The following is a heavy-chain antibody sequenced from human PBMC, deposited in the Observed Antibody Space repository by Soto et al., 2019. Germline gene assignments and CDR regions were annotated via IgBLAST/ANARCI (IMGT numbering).Heavy chain of an antibody. J-gene: IGHJ6*02. CDR1: GFTFSSYA. Sequence: GGSLRLSCAASGFTFSSYAMHWVRQAPGKGLEWVAVISYDGSNKYYADSVKGRFTISRDNSKNTLYLQMNSLRAEDTAVHYCARAPVDTASYYYYYGMDVWGQGTTVTVSS. CDR3: ARAPVDTASYYYYYGMDV. D-gene: IGHD5-18*01. V-gene: IGHV3-30-3*01. CDR2: ISYDGSNK.